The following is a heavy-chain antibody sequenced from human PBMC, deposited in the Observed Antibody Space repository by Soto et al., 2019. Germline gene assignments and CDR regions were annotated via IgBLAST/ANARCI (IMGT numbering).Heavy chain of an antibody. D-gene: IGHD2-2*01. Sequence: QVQLVQSGAEVEKPGASVKVSCKASGYTFTNYAVHWVRQAPGQRLEWMGWINAGNGNTRFSQNLQGRVTITRDTSARPVYMELSSLRSEDTAVYYGARGHLAVVPVASWFYYMDVWGKGTTVTVSS. CDR2: INAGNGNT. CDR1: GYTFTNYA. J-gene: IGHJ6*03. CDR3: ARGHLAVVPVASWFYYMDV. V-gene: IGHV1-3*01.